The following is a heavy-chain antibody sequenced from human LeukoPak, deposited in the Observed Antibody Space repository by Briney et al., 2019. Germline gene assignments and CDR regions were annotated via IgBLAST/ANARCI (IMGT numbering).Heavy chain of an antibody. Sequence: GGSLRLSCAAAGFTFSSYAMSWVRQAPGKGLEWVSAISGSGGSTYYADSVKGRFTISRDNSKNTLYLQMNSLRAEDTAVYYCAKGGPSVVVPAAAGSDYWGQGTLVTVSS. CDR2: ISGSGGST. J-gene: IGHJ4*02. CDR1: GFTFSSYA. CDR3: AKGGPSVVVPAAAGSDY. D-gene: IGHD2-2*01. V-gene: IGHV3-23*01.